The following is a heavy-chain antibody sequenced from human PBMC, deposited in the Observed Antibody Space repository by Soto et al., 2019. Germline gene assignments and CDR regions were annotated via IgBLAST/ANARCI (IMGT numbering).Heavy chain of an antibody. D-gene: IGHD6-6*01. CDR3: AKDPYSSSPYCMDV. CDR1: GFTFDDYA. J-gene: IGHJ6*03. V-gene: IGHV3-9*01. Sequence: EVQLVESGGGLVQPGRSLRLSCAASGFTFDDYAMHWVRQVPGKGLEWVSGISWNSGNIGYADSVKGRFTISRDNAKNTLYLQMNSLRVEDTALYYCAKDPYSSSPYCMDVWGKGTMVTVSS. CDR2: ISWNSGNI.